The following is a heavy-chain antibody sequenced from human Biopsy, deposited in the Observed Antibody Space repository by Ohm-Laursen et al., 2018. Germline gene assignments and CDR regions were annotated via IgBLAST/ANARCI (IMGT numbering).Heavy chain of an antibody. J-gene: IGHJ5*02. D-gene: IGHD3-22*01. V-gene: IGHV4-31*01. CDR2: IFNSANT. Sequence: SQTLSLTCAVSGGSISSGGSYWSWIRQRPGKGLEWIGYIFNSANTYYNPSLKNLITISGDTSKNQFSLKLNSVTAADTAVYYCARDDYFDSNGYFWFDPWGQGTLVTVSS. CDR1: GGSISSGGSY. CDR3: ARDDYFDSNGYFWFDP.